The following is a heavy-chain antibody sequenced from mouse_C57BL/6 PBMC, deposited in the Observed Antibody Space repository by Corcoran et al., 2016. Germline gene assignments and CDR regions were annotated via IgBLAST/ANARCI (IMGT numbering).Heavy chain of an antibody. CDR1: GYTFTTYG. CDR2: INTYSGVP. D-gene: IGHD2-3*01. V-gene: IGHV9-3*01. CDR3: ARGGYYTYFDY. Sequence: QIQLVQSGPELKKPGETVKVSCKASGYTFTTYGMSWVKQAPGKGLKWMGWINTYSGVPTYADDFKGRFAFSLETSASTAYLQINNLKNEDTATYFCARGGYYTYFDYWGQGTTLTVSS. J-gene: IGHJ2*01.